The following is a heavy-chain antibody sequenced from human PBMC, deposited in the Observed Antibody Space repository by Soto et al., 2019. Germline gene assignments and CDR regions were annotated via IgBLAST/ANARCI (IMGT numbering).Heavy chain of an antibody. CDR1: GFTFSSYW. D-gene: IGHD6-19*01. V-gene: IGHV3-7*04. CDR3: ARDHSSGWYYFDY. Sequence: EVQLVESGGGLVQPGGSLRLSCAASGFTFSSYWMSWVRQAPGKGLEWVANIKQDGSEKHYVDSVKGRFTISRDNAKNSLFLQMNSLRAEDTAVYYCARDHSSGWYYFDYWGQGTLVTVSS. J-gene: IGHJ4*02. CDR2: IKQDGSEK.